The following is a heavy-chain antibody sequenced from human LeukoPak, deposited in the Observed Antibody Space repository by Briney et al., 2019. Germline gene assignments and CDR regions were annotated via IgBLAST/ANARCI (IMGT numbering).Heavy chain of an antibody. D-gene: IGHD5-12*01. CDR2: ISGSGGGT. Sequence: GGSLRLSCAASGFTFSSYAMSWVRQAPGKGLEWVTAISGSGGGTYYADSVKGRFTVSRDNSKNTLYLQMNSLRAEDTAVYYCARDGVLVATHDAFDIWGQGTMVTVSS. CDR1: GFTFSSYA. V-gene: IGHV3-23*01. CDR3: ARDGVLVATHDAFDI. J-gene: IGHJ3*02.